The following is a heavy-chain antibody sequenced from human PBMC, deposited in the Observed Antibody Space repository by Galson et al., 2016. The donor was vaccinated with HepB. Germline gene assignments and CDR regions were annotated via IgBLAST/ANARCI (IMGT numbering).Heavy chain of an antibody. D-gene: IGHD2-21*02. CDR2: VASSGTHT. CDR1: GFTFSDYY. J-gene: IGHJ4*02. CDR3: ARSYCGGDCQYDY. V-gene: IGHV3-11*06. Sequence: SLRLSCAASGFTFSDYYMTWIRQSPGRGLEVVSYVASSGTHTKYAESVKGRFTISRDNAENTLYLERNSLRDEDTAVYYCARSYCGGDCQYDYWGQGTLVTVSS.